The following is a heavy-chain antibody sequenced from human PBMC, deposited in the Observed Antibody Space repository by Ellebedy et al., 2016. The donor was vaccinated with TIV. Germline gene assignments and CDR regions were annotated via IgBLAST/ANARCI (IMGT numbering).Heavy chain of an antibody. J-gene: IGHJ4*02. CDR1: GYSFTGYY. V-gene: IGHV1-2*02. D-gene: IGHD3-10*01. CDR3: ARVRGSIVLDY. Sequence: ASVKVSCKASGYSFTGYYIHWVRQAPGQGLEWMGWISPDSGATKYAQKFEGRVTMTRDTSINTAYMELSRLRSDDTAVYYCARVRGSIVLDYWGQGTVVTVSS. CDR2: ISPDSGAT.